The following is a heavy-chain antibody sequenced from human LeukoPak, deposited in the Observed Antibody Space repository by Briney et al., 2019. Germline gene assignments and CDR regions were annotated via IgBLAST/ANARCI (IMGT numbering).Heavy chain of an antibody. CDR2: ISYDGSNK. CDR3: ATGPRGYGVGYFDY. Sequence: PGGSPRLSCAASGFTFSSYAMHWVRQAPGKGLEWVAFISYDGSNKYYADSVKGRFTISRDNSENTLYVQLNSLTTEDTAVYYCATGPRGYGVGYFDYWGQGTLVTVSS. J-gene: IGHJ4*02. CDR1: GFTFSSYA. V-gene: IGHV3-30*04. D-gene: IGHD2-8*01.